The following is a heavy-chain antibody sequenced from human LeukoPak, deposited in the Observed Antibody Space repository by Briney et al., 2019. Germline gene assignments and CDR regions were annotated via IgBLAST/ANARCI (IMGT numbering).Heavy chain of an antibody. CDR1: GYSFTSYW. D-gene: IGHD3-22*01. CDR3: ARSHYDSSGYSQNWFDP. J-gene: IGHJ5*02. Sequence: PGESLKISCKGSGYSFTSYWIGWVRQMPGKGLEWMEIIYPGDSDTRYSPSFQGQVTISADKSISTAYLQWSSLKASDTAMYYCARSHYDSSGYSQNWFDPWGQGTLVTVSS. CDR2: IYPGDSDT. V-gene: IGHV5-51*01.